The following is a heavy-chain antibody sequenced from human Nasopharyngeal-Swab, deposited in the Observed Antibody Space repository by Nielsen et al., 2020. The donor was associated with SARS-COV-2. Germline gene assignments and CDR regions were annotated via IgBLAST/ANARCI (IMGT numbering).Heavy chain of an antibody. CDR1: GYTLTELS. Sequence: ASVKVSCKVSGYTLTELSMHWVRQAPGKGLEWMGGFDPEDGETIYAQKFQGRVTMTEDTSTDTAYVELSSLRSEDTAVYYCATDVAAASRGEYYYYVIDVWGQGTTVTVSS. D-gene: IGHD6-13*01. V-gene: IGHV1-24*01. J-gene: IGHJ6*02. CDR2: FDPEDGET. CDR3: ATDVAAASRGEYYYYVIDV.